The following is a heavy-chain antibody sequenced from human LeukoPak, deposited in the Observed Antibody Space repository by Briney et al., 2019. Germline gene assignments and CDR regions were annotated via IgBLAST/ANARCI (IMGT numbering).Heavy chain of an antibody. D-gene: IGHD6-13*01. CDR2: ISYDGSSK. Sequence: PGRSLRLSCAASGFTFSSYAMHWVRQAPGKGLEWVTIISYDGSSKYYADSVKGRFTISRDNSKNTLYLQMNSLRAEDTAVYYCAKHIAAAGYYYYYMDVWGKGTTVTVSS. CDR1: GFTFSSYA. V-gene: IGHV3-30*04. J-gene: IGHJ6*03. CDR3: AKHIAAAGYYYYYMDV.